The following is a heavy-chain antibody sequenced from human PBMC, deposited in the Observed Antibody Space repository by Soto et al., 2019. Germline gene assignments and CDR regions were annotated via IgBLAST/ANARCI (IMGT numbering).Heavy chain of an antibody. CDR1: GFTFDDFA. CDR3: AKDNRADRGAFDY. Sequence: EVQLVESGGGLVQPGRSLRLSCAASGFTFDDFAMHWVRQAPGKGLEWVSGISWNSAMIGYADSVKGRFTISRHNAKNSLYLQMNSLRPEDTALYFCAKDNRADRGAFDYWGQGTLVSVFS. J-gene: IGHJ4*02. CDR2: ISWNSAMI. V-gene: IGHV3-9*01. D-gene: IGHD3-10*01.